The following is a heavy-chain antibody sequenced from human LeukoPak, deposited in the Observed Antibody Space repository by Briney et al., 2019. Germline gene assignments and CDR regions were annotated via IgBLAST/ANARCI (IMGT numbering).Heavy chain of an antibody. CDR3: ARVFDTPMLQGGEDY. CDR1: GYTFTSYY. CDR2: INPNSGGT. V-gene: IGHV1-2*02. D-gene: IGHD5-18*01. J-gene: IGHJ4*02. Sequence: ASVKVSCKASGYTFTSYYMHWVRQAPGQGLEWMGWINPNSGGTNYAQKFQCRVTMTRDTSISTAYMELSRLRSDDTAVYYCARVFDTPMLQGGEDYWGQGTLVTVSS.